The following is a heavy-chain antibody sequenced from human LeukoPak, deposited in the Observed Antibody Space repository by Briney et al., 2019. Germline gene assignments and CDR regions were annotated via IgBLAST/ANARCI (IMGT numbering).Heavy chain of an antibody. CDR1: GFTFRDYF. CDR3: ARATYDSSAVDAFDI. V-gene: IGHV3-11*01. Sequence: GGSLRRSCAASGFTFRDYFMSWIRQAPGKGLEWVAYTNTAGNTIYYADSMKGRFTISRDNAKNSLYLQMNTLRAEDTAVYYCARATYDSSAVDAFDIWGQGTMVTVSP. J-gene: IGHJ3*02. D-gene: IGHD3-22*01. CDR2: TNTAGNTI.